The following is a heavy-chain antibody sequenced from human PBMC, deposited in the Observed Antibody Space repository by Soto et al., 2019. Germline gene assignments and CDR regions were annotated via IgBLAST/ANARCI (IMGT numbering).Heavy chain of an antibody. J-gene: IGHJ5*02. Sequence: ASVKVSCKASGYTFTSYAMHWVRQAPGQRLEWMGWINAGNGNTKYSQKFQGRVTITRDTSASTAYMELSSLRSEDTAVYYCARLYSSSTLRAHNRFDPWGQGTLVTVSS. CDR3: ARLYSSSTLRAHNRFDP. CDR2: INAGNGNT. V-gene: IGHV1-3*01. CDR1: GYTFTSYA. D-gene: IGHD6-13*01.